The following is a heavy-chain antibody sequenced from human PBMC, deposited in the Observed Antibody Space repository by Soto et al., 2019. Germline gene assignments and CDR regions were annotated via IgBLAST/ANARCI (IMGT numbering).Heavy chain of an antibody. D-gene: IGHD3-10*01. CDR2: IKSKTDGGTT. CDR3: ATLWFGEYGVDY. J-gene: IGHJ4*02. V-gene: IGHV3-15*01. Sequence: GGSLRLSCAASGFTFSNAWMSWVRQAPGKGLEWVGRIKSKTDGGTTDYAATVKGRFTISRDDSKNTLYLQMNSLKTEDTAVYYGATLWFGEYGVDYWGQGTLVTVSS. CDR1: GFTFSNAW.